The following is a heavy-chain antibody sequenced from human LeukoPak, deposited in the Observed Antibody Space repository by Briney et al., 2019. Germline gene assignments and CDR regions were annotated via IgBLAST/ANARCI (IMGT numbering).Heavy chain of an antibody. CDR1: GYSFASYW. J-gene: IGHJ4*02. CDR2: IYPGNSDI. D-gene: IGHD2-2*01. V-gene: IGHV5-51*01. CDR3: ARHLSSISSCSNY. Sequence: GESLKISCKGSGYSFASYWIAWVRQMPGKGLEWMGGIYPGNSDITYSPSFQGQVTISADMSVSTAHLHWSSLKASDTAIYYCARHLSSISSCSNYWGQGTLVTVSS.